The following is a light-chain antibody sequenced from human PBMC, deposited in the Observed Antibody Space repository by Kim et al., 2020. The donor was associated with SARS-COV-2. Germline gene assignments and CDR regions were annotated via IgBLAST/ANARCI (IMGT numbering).Light chain of an antibody. Sequence: SAFVGDRVSITCRASQGVRSLLNWYQQQPGKAPKALIFAATNLHRGVPSRFSATGSGTDFTLTISSLQPEDCGIYYWQQTFSLPYTFGQGTKLEI. J-gene: IGKJ2*01. CDR2: AAT. CDR3: QQTFSLPYT. CDR1: QGVRSL. V-gene: IGKV1-39*01.